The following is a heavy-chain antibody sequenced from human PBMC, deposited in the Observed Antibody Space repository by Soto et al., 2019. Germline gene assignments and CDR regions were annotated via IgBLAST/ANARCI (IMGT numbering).Heavy chain of an antibody. CDR2: IWYDEKKE. V-gene: IGHV3-33*01. CDR1: GFTFSYYG. CDR3: ARDQQQLETGFDH. J-gene: IGHJ5*02. Sequence: QVQLVDSGGGVVQPGGSLRLSCAASGFTFSYYGMHWVRQAPGKGLEWVAVIWYDEKKEYYADSVKGRFTISRDNSNNPLFLQMNSLRAEDTALYYCARDQQQLETGFDHWGQGTLVTVSS. D-gene: IGHD1-1*01.